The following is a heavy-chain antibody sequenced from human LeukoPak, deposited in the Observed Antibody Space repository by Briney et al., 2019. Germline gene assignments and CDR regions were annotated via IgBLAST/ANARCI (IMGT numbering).Heavy chain of an antibody. CDR2: INSDRSST. Sequence: GGSLRLSCAVSGFTFSSYWIHWVRQVPGKGLGWVSRINSDRSSTIYADSVKGRFTISRDNAKNTLYVQMNSLRAEDTAVYYCSTGSGHAFDIWGRGTMVTVSS. V-gene: IGHV3-74*01. D-gene: IGHD3-10*01. J-gene: IGHJ3*02. CDR3: STGSGHAFDI. CDR1: GFTFSSYW.